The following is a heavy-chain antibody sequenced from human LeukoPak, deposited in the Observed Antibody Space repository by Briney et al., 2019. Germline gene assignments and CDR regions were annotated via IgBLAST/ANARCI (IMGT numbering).Heavy chain of an antibody. CDR1: GFTFSNAW. V-gene: IGHV3-15*01. D-gene: IGHD3-3*01. CDR3: TTGTSLYYDFWSGYPVGMDV. CDR2: IKSKTGGGTT. Sequence: GGSLRLSCAASGFTFSNAWMSWVRQAPGKGLEWVGRIKSKTGGGTTDYAAPVKGRFTISRDDSKNTLYLQMSSLKTEDTAVYYCTTGTSLYYDFWSGYPVGMDVWGQGTTVTVSS. J-gene: IGHJ6*02.